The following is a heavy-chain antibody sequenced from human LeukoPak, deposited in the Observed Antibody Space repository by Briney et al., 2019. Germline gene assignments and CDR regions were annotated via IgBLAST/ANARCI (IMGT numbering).Heavy chain of an antibody. CDR3: AKGQGIRWGAFDI. J-gene: IGHJ3*02. CDR1: GFTFSSYG. CDR2: ISYDRSNK. Sequence: GGSLRLSCAASGFTFSSYGMHWVRQAPGKGLEWVAVISYDRSNKYYADSVKGRFTISRDNSKNTLYLQMNSLRAEDTAVYYCAKGQGIRWGAFDIWGQGTMVTVSS. V-gene: IGHV3-30*18. D-gene: IGHD3-16*01.